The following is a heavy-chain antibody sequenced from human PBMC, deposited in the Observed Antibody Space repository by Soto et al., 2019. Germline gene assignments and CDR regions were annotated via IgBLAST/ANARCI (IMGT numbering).Heavy chain of an antibody. CDR3: PRSSVYGSGSSYDPIWFDP. V-gene: IGHV2-26*01. D-gene: IGHD3-10*01. CDR2: IFSNDEK. Sequence: QVTLKESGPVLVKPTETLTLTCTVSGFSLSNARVGVSWIRQPPGKALEWLAHIFSNDEKSYSTSLKSTLTTSEDTSKRHVVLTMTTMDPVDTATYCCPRSSVYGSGSSYDPIWFDPWGQGTLVTVSS. J-gene: IGHJ5*01. CDR1: GFSLSNARVG.